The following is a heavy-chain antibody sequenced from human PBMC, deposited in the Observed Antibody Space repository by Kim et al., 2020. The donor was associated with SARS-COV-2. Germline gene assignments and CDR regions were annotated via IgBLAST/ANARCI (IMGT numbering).Heavy chain of an antibody. CDR2: ISAYNGNT. CDR1: GYTFTSYG. CDR3: ARVRFQSPPWDIVVVPAAPFDY. D-gene: IGHD2-2*01. J-gene: IGHJ4*02. Sequence: ASVKVSCKASGYTFTSYGISWVRQAPGQGLEWMGWISAYNGNTNYAQKLQGRVTMTTDTSTSTAYMELRSLRSDDTAVYYCARVRFQSPPWDIVVVPAAPFDYWGQGTLVTVSS. V-gene: IGHV1-18*04.